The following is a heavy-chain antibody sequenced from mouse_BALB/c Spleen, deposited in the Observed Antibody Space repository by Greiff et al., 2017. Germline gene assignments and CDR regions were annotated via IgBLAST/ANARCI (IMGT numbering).Heavy chain of an antibody. CDR3: ARDDSAWFAY. CDR1: GDSITSGY. J-gene: IGHJ3*01. D-gene: IGHD2-4*01. CDR2: ISYDGSN. Sequence: VQLKESGPSLVKPSQTLSLTCSVTGDSITSGYWNWIRQFPGNKLEWMGYISYDGSNNYNPSLKNRISITRDTSKNQFFLKLNSVTTEDTATYYCARDDSAWFAYWGQGTLVTVSA. V-gene: IGHV3-6*02.